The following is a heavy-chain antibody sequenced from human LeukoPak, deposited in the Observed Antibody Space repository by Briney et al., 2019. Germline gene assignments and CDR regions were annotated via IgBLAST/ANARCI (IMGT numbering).Heavy chain of an antibody. D-gene: IGHD6-6*01. CDR2: INPNNPAT. Sequence: GASVKVSCKASGYTFNHNYLHWVRQAPGQGLEWMGWINPNNPATHSSHKFQGRVTMTSDSSISTVYLEVNRLKPDDTAVYFCARVRDYSNSPFNWFDVWGQGTLVIVSS. V-gene: IGHV1-2*07. CDR3: ARVRDYSNSPFNWFDV. J-gene: IGHJ5*02. CDR1: GYTFNHNY.